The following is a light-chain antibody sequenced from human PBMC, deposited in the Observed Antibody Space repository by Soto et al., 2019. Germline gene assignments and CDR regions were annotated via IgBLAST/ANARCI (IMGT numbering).Light chain of an antibody. CDR3: QQRYNTPLT. Sequence: DIQMTQSPSSLSASVGDRVTITCRASQSMSTYLNWFQQKPGKAPKVLIYGASSLQSGVPSRFSGSGSGTDFTLTISSLQPEDGATYYCQQRYNTPLTFGGGTNVEIK. J-gene: IGKJ4*01. V-gene: IGKV1-39*01. CDR1: QSMSTY. CDR2: GAS.